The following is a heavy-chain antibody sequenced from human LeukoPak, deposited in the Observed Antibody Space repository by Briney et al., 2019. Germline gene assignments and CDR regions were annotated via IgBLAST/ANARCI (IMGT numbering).Heavy chain of an antibody. J-gene: IGHJ4*02. D-gene: IGHD3-16*02. CDR3: AKATRVITFGGVIVPDY. CDR1: GFTFSRYA. Sequence: PGGSLRLSCAASGFTFSRYAMSWVRQPPGKGLEWVSAISGIGGSTYYAHSVNGWFTISRDNSKNTLYLQMNSLTATGTAVYYCAKATRVITFGGVIVPDYWGQGTLVTVSP. CDR2: ISGIGGST. V-gene: IGHV3-23*01.